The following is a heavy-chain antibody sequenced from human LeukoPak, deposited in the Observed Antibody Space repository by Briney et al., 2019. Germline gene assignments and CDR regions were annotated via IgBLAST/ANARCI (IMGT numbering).Heavy chain of an antibody. J-gene: IGHJ4*02. Sequence: PSETLSLTCTVSGGSISSSSYYWGWIRQPPGKGLEWIGSIYYSGSTYYNPSLKSRVTISVDTSKNQFSLKLSSVTAVDTAVYYCARGTYSGYDYDPRYYFDYWGQGTLVTVSS. CDR1: GGSISSSSYY. CDR2: IYYSGST. D-gene: IGHD5-12*01. CDR3: ARGTYSGYDYDPRYYFDY. V-gene: IGHV4-39*01.